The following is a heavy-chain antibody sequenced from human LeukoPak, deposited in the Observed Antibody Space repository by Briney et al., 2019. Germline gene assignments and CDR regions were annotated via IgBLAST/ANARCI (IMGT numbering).Heavy chain of an antibody. CDR2: IYTSGST. CDR3: ARHRYGQAAFDI. V-gene: IGHV4-4*09. D-gene: IGHD3-10*01. J-gene: IGHJ3*02. CDR1: GGSISSYY. Sequence: KPSETLSLTCTVSGGSISSYYWSWIRQPPGKGLEWIGYIYTSGSTNYNPSLKSRVTISVDTSKNQFSLKLGSVTAADTAVYYCARHRYGQAAFDIWGQGTMVTVSS.